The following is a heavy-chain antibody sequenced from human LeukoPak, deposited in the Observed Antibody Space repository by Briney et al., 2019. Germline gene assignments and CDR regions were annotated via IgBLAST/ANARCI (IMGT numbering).Heavy chain of an antibody. D-gene: IGHD6-13*01. CDR3: ARQPTAAAPSKY. J-gene: IGHJ4*02. CDR2: IYPGYSDT. V-gene: IGHV5-51*01. Sequence: GESLKISCKGSGYSFTTYWIGWVRQIPGKGLEWMGIIYPGYSDTRYSPSFQGEVTISADKSISTDYLQWSSLKASDTAMYYVARQPTAAAPSKYWGQGTLVTVSS. CDR1: GYSFTTYW.